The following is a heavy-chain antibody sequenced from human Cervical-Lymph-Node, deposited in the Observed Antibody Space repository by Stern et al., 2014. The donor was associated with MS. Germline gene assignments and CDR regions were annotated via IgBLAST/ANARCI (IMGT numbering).Heavy chain of an antibody. D-gene: IGHD4-23*01. J-gene: IGHJ4*02. Sequence: EVQLVESGGGLVKPGGSLRLSCAASGFTFSSYSMNWVRQAPGKGLEWVASISSGGSDTYYADSLKGRFTISRDNAKNSLYLQMNSLRAEDTAVYYCARGRGGNYRYYFDYWGQGTLVTVSS. CDR2: ISSGGSDT. CDR3: ARGRGGNYRYYFDY. CDR1: GFTFSSYS. V-gene: IGHV3-21*01.